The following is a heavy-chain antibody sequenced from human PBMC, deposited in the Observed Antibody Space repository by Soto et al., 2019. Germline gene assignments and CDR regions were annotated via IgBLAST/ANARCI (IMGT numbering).Heavy chain of an antibody. D-gene: IGHD2-21*01. V-gene: IGHV3-30-3*01. CDR2: ISYDGSNK. CDR3: ARGPAIAGSENFQH. CDR1: GFTFSSYA. J-gene: IGHJ1*01. Sequence: QVQLVESGGGVVQPGRSLRLSCAASGFTFSSYAMHRVRQAPGKGLEWVAVISYDGSNKYYADSVKGRFTISRDNSKNKLYLKMNSLRAEDTAVYYCARGPAIAGSENFQHWGQGTLVTVSS.